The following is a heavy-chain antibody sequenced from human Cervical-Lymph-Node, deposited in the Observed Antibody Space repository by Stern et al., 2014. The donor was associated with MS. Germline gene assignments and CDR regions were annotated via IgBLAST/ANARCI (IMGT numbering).Heavy chain of an antibody. J-gene: IGHJ4*02. D-gene: IGHD6-13*01. CDR1: GFSFSTSGVG. V-gene: IGHV2-5*02. CDR2: IYWDDDK. CDR3: AHLSPAAGIFDF. Sequence: QVTLKESGPTLVKPTQTLTLTCTFSGFSFSTSGVGVGWIRQPPGKALEWLALIYWDDDKRCSPSLKNRLTITTDISKNQVVLTMTNMDPVDTATYFCAHLSPAAGIFDFWGQGTLVTVSS.